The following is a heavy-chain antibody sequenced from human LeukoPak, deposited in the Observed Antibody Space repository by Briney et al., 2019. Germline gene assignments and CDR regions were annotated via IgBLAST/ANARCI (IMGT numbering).Heavy chain of an antibody. J-gene: IGHJ1*01. V-gene: IGHV1-2*02. CDR3: ARGTWGSIPIAVAGRGYFQH. CDR2: INPNSGGT. D-gene: IGHD6-19*01. Sequence: ASVKVSCKASGYTFTGYYMHWVRQAPGQGLEWMGWINPNSGGTNYAQKFQGRVTMTRDTSISTAYMELSRLRSDDTAVYYCARGTWGSIPIAVAGRGYFQHWGQGTLVTVSS. CDR1: GYTFTGYY.